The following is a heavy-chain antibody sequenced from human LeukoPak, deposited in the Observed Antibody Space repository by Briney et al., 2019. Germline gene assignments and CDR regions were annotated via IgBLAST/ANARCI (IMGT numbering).Heavy chain of an antibody. CDR1: GYTFTSYG. Sequence: EASVKVSCKASGYTFTSYGISWVRQAPGQGLEWMGWISAYNGNTNYAQKLQGRVTMTTDTSTSTAYMELRSLRSDDTAVYYCARTSNFPITMVRGAFSHYGMDVWGQGTTVTVSS. V-gene: IGHV1-18*01. CDR3: ARTSNFPITMVRGAFSHYGMDV. CDR2: ISAYNGNT. J-gene: IGHJ6*02. D-gene: IGHD3-10*01.